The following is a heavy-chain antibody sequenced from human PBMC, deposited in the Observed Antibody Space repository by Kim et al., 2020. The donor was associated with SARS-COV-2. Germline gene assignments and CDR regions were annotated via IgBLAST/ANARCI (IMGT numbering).Heavy chain of an antibody. CDR3: ARTMYIAARQPPYFDY. V-gene: IGHV1-18*01. D-gene: IGHD6-6*01. CDR1: GYTFTSYG. CDR2: ISAYNGNT. J-gene: IGHJ4*02. Sequence: ASVKVSCKASGYTFTSYGISWVRQAPGQGLEWMGWISAYNGNTNYAQKLQGRVTMTTDTSTSTAYMELRSLRSDDTAVYYCARTMYIAARQPPYFDYWGQGTLVTVSS.